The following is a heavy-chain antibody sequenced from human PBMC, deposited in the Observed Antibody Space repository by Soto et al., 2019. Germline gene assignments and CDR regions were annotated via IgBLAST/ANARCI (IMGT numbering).Heavy chain of an antibody. J-gene: IGHJ4*02. CDR3: ARERDSFDD. CDR1: GFTFSGYA. Sequence: QVQLVESGGGVVQPGTSLRLSCAASGFTFSGYAMHWVRQAPGKGLEWVAFISYDGSDKFYPDSVKGRFTISRDNSKNTLYLQMNSLRADDTAVYYCARERDSFDDWGQGTLVTVSS. D-gene: IGHD2-15*01. CDR2: ISYDGSDK. V-gene: IGHV3-30-3*01.